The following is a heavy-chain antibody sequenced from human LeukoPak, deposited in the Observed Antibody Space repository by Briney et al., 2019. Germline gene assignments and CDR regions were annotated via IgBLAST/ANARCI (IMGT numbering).Heavy chain of an antibody. CDR2: IRYDGSEK. CDR3: AKGSDGSGSFPFDY. J-gene: IGHJ4*02. Sequence: GGSLRLSCAASGFTFSSFGMHWVRQAPGKGLEWVAFIRYDGSEKHYADSVKGRFTISRDNSKNTLYLQMNSLRAEDTAVYYCAKGSDGSGSFPFDYWGQGTLVTVSS. D-gene: IGHD3-10*01. V-gene: IGHV3-30*02. CDR1: GFTFSSFG.